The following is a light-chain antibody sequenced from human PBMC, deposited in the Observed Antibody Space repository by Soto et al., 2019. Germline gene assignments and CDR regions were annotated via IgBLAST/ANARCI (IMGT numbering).Light chain of an antibody. CDR3: CSYAGSYPLGV. Sequence: QSALTQPRSVSGSPGQSVTISCTGTSRDVGSYDYVCWYQQHPGKAPKLMIYDVTNRPSGVPDRFSGSKSGTTASLTISGLQAEDEADYYCCSYAGSYPLGVFVTGTKLTVL. CDR1: SRDVGSYDY. J-gene: IGLJ1*01. CDR2: DVT. V-gene: IGLV2-11*01.